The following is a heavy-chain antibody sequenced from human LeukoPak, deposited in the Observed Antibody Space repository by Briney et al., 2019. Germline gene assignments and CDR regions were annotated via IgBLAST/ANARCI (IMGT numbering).Heavy chain of an antibody. CDR3: ARDLQSSSYVELDY. Sequence: PEGSLRLFCAAPGFPFSSYGSHSLRQPPPQVLALVGVIWYDESEKYYADSVKGRFTISRDNSKNTVYLLMDSLRVDDTAVYYCARDLQSSSYVELDYWGQGTLVTVSS. J-gene: IGHJ4*02. D-gene: IGHD1-26*01. V-gene: IGHV3-33*01. CDR2: IWYDESEK. CDR1: GFPFSSYG.